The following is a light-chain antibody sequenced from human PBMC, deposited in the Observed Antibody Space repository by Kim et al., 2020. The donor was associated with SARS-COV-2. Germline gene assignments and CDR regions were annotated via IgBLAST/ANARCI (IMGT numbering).Light chain of an antibody. Sequence: DIQMTQSPSAMSASVGDRVTITCRASQDIKNYLVWFQQKPGKVPKRLIYDASSLQSGVPSRFSGSGSGTEFTLTISSLQAEDFATYYCLQHNNYPHTFGQGTKLEI. CDR1: QDIKNY. V-gene: IGKV1-17*03. J-gene: IGKJ2*01. CDR3: LQHNNYPHT. CDR2: DAS.